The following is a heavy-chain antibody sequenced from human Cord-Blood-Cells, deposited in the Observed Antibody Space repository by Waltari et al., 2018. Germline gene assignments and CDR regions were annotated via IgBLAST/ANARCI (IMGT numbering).Heavy chain of an antibody. Sequence: QVQLQESGPGLVKPSGTLSLTCAVSGGSISSSNWWRWVGQPPGKGLGWIGEIYNSGRTNYNPSLKSRVTISVDKSKNQFSLKRSSVTAADTAVYYCAREQRGYSGYEGFDYWGQGTLVTVSS. CDR2: IYNSGRT. V-gene: IGHV4-4*02. CDR3: AREQRGYSGYEGFDY. J-gene: IGHJ4*02. D-gene: IGHD5-12*01. CDR1: GGSISSSNW.